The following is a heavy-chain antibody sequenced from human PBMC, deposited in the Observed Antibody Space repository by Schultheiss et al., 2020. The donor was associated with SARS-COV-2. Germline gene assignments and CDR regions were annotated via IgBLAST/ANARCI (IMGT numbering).Heavy chain of an antibody. J-gene: IGHJ4*02. CDR1: GFTFSNAW. D-gene: IGHD3-10*01. CDR3: AKASEY. V-gene: IGHV3-7*03. Sequence: GGSLRLSCAASGFTFSNAWMSWVRQAPGKGLEWVANIKQDGSEKYYVDSVKGRFTISRDNAKNSLYLQMNSLRAEDTAVYYCAKASEYWGQGTLVTVSS. CDR2: IKQDGSEK.